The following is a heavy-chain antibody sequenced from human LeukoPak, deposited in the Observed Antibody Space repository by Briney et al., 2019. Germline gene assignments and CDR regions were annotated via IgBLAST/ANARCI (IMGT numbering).Heavy chain of an antibody. J-gene: IGHJ4*02. D-gene: IGHD1-26*01. Sequence: SETLSLTCTVSGGSISTYYWGWIRQPPGKGLEWIGYIYYSGSTSYNPSLKSRVTISVDTSKNQFSLKLSSVTAADTAVYYCARAEAVGSGSLVYWGQGTLVTVSS. CDR1: GGSISTYY. CDR2: IYYSGST. V-gene: IGHV4-59*01. CDR3: ARAEAVGSGSLVY.